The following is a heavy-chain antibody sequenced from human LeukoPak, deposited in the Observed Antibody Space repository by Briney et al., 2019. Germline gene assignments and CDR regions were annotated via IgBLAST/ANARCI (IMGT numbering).Heavy chain of an antibody. CDR1: GFTFSSYA. CDR3: AKDTYAGRAYYFDY. V-gene: IGHV3-23*01. Sequence: GGSLGLSCSASGFTFSSYAMNWVRQAPGKGLQWVSVISGSGGSTYYADSVKGRFTISRDNSKNTLYLQMNSLRAEDTAVYYCAKDTYAGRAYYFDYWGQGTLVTVSS. J-gene: IGHJ4*02. CDR2: ISGSGGST. D-gene: IGHD4-23*01.